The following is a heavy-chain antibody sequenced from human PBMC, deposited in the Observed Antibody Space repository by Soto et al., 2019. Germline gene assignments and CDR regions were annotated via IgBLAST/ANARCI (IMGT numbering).Heavy chain of an antibody. V-gene: IGHV1-69*08. J-gene: IGHJ5*01. CDR3: TRDSGTVGYDDS. D-gene: IGHD3-10*01. CDR1: GGTFSTYT. Sequence: QVQLVQSGAEVKTPGSSVKVSCKASGGTFSTYTINWVRQAPGQGLEWMGRIIPLLDVTNNAQRFQGRVTITADKSTSPVYLQLTSLTSQDTAVYYCTRDSGTVGYDDSWGQGTLVTVSS. CDR2: IIPLLDVT.